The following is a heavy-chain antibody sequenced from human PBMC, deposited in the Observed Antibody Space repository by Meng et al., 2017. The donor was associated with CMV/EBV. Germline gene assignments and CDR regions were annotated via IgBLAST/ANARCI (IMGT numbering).Heavy chain of an antibody. CDR3: ARGGALAAFDI. Sequence: SETLSLTCTVSGGSISSYYWIWIRQPPGKGLEWIGYIYYSGSTNYNPSLKSRVTISVDTSKNQFSLKLSSVTAADTAVYYCARGGALAAFDIWGQGTMVTVSS. V-gene: IGHV4-59*01. J-gene: IGHJ3*02. CDR1: GGSISSYY. D-gene: IGHD3-16*01. CDR2: IYYSGST.